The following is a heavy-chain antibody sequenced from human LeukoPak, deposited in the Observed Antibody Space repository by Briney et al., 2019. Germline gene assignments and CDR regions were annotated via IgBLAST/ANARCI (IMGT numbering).Heavy chain of an antibody. J-gene: IGHJ3*02. CDR1: SGSISGYY. CDR2: INHRGST. V-gene: IGHV4-34*01. D-gene: IGHD3-22*01. CDR3: ARGVTMLVVDRVDAFDI. Sequence: SETLSLTCSVSSGSISGYYWNWIRQPPGKGLEWIGEINHRGSTNYNPSLKSRVTISVDTSKNQFSLKLSSVTAADTAVYYCARGVTMLVVDRVDAFDIWGQGTMVTVSS.